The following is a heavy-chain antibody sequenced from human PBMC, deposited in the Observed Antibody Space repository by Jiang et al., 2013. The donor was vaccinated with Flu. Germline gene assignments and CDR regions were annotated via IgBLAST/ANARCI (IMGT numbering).Heavy chain of an antibody. V-gene: IGHV6-1*01. CDR3: AREITHRITIFGVFIPSYGMDV. Sequence: TCAISGDSVSSNSAAWNWIRQSPSRGLEWLGRTYYRSKWYNDYAESMKSRITINPDTSKNLFSLQLKSVTPEDTAVYYCAREITHRITIFGVFIPSYGMDVWGQGTTVAVSS. J-gene: IGHJ6*02. D-gene: IGHD3-3*01. CDR2: TYYRSKWYN. CDR1: GDSVSSNSAA.